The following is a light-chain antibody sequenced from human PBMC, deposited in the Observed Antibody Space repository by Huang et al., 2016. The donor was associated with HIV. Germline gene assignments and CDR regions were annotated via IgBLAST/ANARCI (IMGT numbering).Light chain of an antibody. Sequence: DIVMTQSPDSLAVSLGERATINCKSSQSLLSGNNKNYLAWFQQKSGQPPKLLIYWASTRESGVPDRCTGSGSRTDFTLTINSLQPEDVAVYYCQQYFSPPVTFGPGTKVHV. CDR1: QSLLSGNNKNY. CDR3: QQYFSPPVT. V-gene: IGKV4-1*01. CDR2: WAS. J-gene: IGKJ3*01.